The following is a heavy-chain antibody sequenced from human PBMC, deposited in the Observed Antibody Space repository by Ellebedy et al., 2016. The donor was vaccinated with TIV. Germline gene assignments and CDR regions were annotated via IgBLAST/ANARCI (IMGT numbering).Heavy chain of an antibody. CDR2: LSSRCIT. V-gene: IGHV4-59*01. J-gene: IGHJ4*02. D-gene: IGHD4-23*01. CDR1: FFSICSYY. CDR3: ARDESRYGGNSGAY. Sequence: GSLILSCTFSFFSICSYYFIFILPPPGKGLSFLFSLSSRCITDYNPSLKSRVIISQDTSKNQGDLNLSSVTADDTAVYYCARDESRYGGNSGAYWGQGTLVTVSS.